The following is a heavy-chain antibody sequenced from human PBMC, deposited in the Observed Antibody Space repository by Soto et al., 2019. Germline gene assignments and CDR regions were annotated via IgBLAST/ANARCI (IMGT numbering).Heavy chain of an antibody. J-gene: IGHJ4*02. CDR1: GGSISSYY. CDR2: IYYSGST. CDR3: ARLDTPLDY. Sequence: PSETLSLTCTVSGGSISSYYWSWIRQPPGKGLEWIGYIYYSGSTSYNPSLKSRVTISQDTSKNQFSLRLRSVTAADTAVYYCARLDTPLDYWGQETLVTVSS. V-gene: IGHV4-59*08. D-gene: IGHD5-18*01.